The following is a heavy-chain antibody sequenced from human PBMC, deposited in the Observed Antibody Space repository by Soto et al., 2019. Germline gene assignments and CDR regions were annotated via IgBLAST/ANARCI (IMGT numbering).Heavy chain of an antibody. CDR3: AKDPKGAIRGESAFYI. CDR2: ISYDGSNK. D-gene: IGHD2-21*01. Sequence: QVQLVESGGGVVQPGRSLSLSCAASGFTFSSYGMHWVRQAPGKGLEWVAVISYDGSNKYYADSVKGRFTISKDNSKNALYLQMNSLRAEDTDLYYCAKDPKGAIRGESAFYIWGQGTMGNVSS. J-gene: IGHJ3*02. CDR1: GFTFSSYG. V-gene: IGHV3-30*18.